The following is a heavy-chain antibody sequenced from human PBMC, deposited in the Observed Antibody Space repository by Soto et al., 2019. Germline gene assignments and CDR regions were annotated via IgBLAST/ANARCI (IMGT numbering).Heavy chain of an antibody. J-gene: IGHJ1*01. CDR3: TTARGTYGAEYFQH. V-gene: IGHV1-2*02. Sequence: GAPVEVSCQDSCYTLPLRFMHWVRQDLGQGLEWMGWINTNSGATKYAHKFQGRVTMTRDTSISTAYMELNSLKTEDTAVYYCTTARGTYGAEYFQHWGQGTLVTVSS. CDR2: INTNSGAT. CDR1: CYTLPLRF. D-gene: IGHD4-17*01.